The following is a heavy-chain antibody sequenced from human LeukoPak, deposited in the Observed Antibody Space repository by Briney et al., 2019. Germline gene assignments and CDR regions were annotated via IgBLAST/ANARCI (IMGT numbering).Heavy chain of an antibody. J-gene: IGHJ5*02. CDR1: GFTFSSNW. D-gene: IGHD2-15*01. Sequence: QTGGSLRLSCAASGFTFSSNWMHWVRQAPGKGLMYISRNNGDGSTTNYADVVKGRFTMSRDNVKNTLYLQMNSLRVEDTAVYYCARDPRNVGLAPWGQGTLVTVSS. V-gene: IGHV3-74*01. CDR3: ARDPRNVGLAP. CDR2: NNGDGSTT.